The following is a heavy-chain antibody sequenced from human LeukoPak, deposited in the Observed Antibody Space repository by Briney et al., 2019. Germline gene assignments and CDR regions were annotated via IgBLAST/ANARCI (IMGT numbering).Heavy chain of an antibody. CDR3: ARGSGWDDY. J-gene: IGHJ4*02. CDR2: ISSSSSYI. D-gene: IGHD6-19*01. Sequence: GGSLRLSCAASGFTVSSSYMSWVRQAPGKGLEWVSSISSSSSYIYYADSVRGRFTISRDNAKNSLYLQMNSLRAEDTAVYYCARGSGWDDYWGQGTLVTVSS. V-gene: IGHV3-21*01. CDR1: GFTVSSSY.